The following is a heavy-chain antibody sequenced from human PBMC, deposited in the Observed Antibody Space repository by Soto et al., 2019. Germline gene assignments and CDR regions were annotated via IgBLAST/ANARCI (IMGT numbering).Heavy chain of an antibody. V-gene: IGHV4-31*03. D-gene: IGHD2-2*01. CDR1: GGSISSGGYY. CDR3: AREDSTAAQYYYYMDV. Sequence: QVQLQESGPGLVKPSQTLSLTCTVSGGSISSGGYYWSWIRQHPGKGLEWIGYIYYSGSTYYNPSLKSRVTISVDTSKNQCSLKLSSVTAADTAVYYCAREDSTAAQYYYYMDVWGKGTTVTVSS. CDR2: IYYSGST. J-gene: IGHJ6*03.